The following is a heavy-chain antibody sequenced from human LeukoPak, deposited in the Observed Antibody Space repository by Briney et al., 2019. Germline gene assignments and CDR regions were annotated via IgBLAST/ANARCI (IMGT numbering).Heavy chain of an antibody. CDR2: IYSGGST. Sequence: PGGSLRLSCAASGFTVSSNYMSWVRQAPGKGLEWVSVIYSGGSTYYADSVKGRFTISRDNSKNTLYLQMNSLRAEDTAVYYCARDFHRAVAETYYYYGMDVWGQGTTVTVSS. J-gene: IGHJ6*02. CDR1: GFTVSSNY. CDR3: ARDFHRAVAETYYYYGMDV. V-gene: IGHV3-66*01. D-gene: IGHD6-19*01.